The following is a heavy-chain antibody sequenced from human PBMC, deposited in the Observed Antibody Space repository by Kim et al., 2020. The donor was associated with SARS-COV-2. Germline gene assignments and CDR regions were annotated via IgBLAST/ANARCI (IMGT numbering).Heavy chain of an antibody. J-gene: IGHJ4*01. Sequence: GGSLRLSCAASGFTFSSYGMHWVRQAPGKGLEWVAVISYDGSNKYYADSVKGRFTISRDNSKNTLYLQMNSLRAEDTAVYYCAKEMFRGPLSSSWTAFD. D-gene: IGHD6-13*01. CDR2: ISYDGSNK. V-gene: IGHV3-30*18. CDR3: AKEMFRGPLSSSWTAFD. CDR1: GFTFSSYG.